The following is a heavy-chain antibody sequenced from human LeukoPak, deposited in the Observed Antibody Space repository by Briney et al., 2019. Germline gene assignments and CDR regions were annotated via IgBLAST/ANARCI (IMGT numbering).Heavy chain of an antibody. CDR2: ISASGGST. CDR3: AEAVAGTGYYYYYMDV. CDR1: GFTFSSYA. J-gene: IGHJ6*03. Sequence: GGSLRLSCAASGFTFSSYAMTWVRQAPGKGLEWVSSISASGGSTYYADSVKGRFTISRDNPKNTLYLQMNSLRAEDTAVYYCAEAVAGTGYYYYYMDVWGQGTLVTVSS. V-gene: IGHV3-23*01. D-gene: IGHD6-19*01.